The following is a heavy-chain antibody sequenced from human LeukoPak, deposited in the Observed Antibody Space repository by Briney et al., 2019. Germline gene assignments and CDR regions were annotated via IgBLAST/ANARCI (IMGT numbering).Heavy chain of an antibody. CDR1: GGXISSNSYY. D-gene: IGHD4-17*01. CDR2: IYSGST. CDR3: ARRTVTGHAFDI. V-gene: IGHV4-39*01. Sequence: SETLSLTCTVSGGXISSNSYYWGWIRQPPGKGLEWIGSIYSGSTYYNLAIKSRVTISEDTSKNQFSLKLSSVTAADTAVYYCARRTVTGHAFDIWGQGTMVTVSS. J-gene: IGHJ3*02.